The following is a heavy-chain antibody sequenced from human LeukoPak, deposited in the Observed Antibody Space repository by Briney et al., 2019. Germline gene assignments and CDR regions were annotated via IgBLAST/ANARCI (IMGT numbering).Heavy chain of an antibody. J-gene: IGHJ4*02. D-gene: IGHD3-3*01. CDR2: INPNSGGT. Sequence: ASVKVSCKASGYTFPGYYMHWVRQAPGQGLEWMGWINPNSGGTNYAQKFQGRVTMTRDTSISTAYMELSRLRSDDTAVYYCARDQLETYYDFWSGYPHYWGQGTLVTVSS. CDR1: GYTFPGYY. V-gene: IGHV1-2*02. CDR3: ARDQLETYYDFWSGYPHY.